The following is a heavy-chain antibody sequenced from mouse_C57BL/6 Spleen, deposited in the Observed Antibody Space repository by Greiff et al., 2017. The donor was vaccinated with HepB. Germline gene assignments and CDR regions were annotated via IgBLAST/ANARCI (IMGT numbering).Heavy chain of an antibody. CDR1: GFTFSDAW. Sequence: EVKLVESGGGLVQPGGSMKLSCAASGFTFSDAWMDWVRQSPEKGLEWVAEIRNKANNHATYYAESVKGRFTISRDDSKSSVYLQMNSLRAEDTGIYYCTRGLYYYGSSPFDYWGQGTTLTVSS. V-gene: IGHV6-6*01. CDR2: IRNKANNHAT. CDR3: TRGLYYYGSSPFDY. D-gene: IGHD1-1*01. J-gene: IGHJ2*01.